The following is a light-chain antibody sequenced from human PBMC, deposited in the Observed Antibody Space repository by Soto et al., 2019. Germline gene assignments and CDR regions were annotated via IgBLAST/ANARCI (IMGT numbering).Light chain of an antibody. V-gene: IGKV3D-20*01. Sequence: EIVLTQSPATLSLSPGESTTLSCGASQTIPDNYLAWYQHKPGLAPRLLIYDTSYRATGIPDRFSGSGSGTDFTLTISRLEPEDFAVYYCQQYGSSPRTFGQVTKVDIK. CDR2: DTS. CDR3: QQYGSSPRT. J-gene: IGKJ1*01. CDR1: QTIPDNY.